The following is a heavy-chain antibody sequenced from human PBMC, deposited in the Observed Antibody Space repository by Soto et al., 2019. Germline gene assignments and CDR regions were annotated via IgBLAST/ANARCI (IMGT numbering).Heavy chain of an antibody. Sequence: QVQLVQSGAEVKKPGASVRVSCKASGYTFNDYGISWVRQAPGQGLEWMGWIGPYEGVTNHAQTFQGRVTMTGDTSTTTADMELRSLRSDDTALYYCARCYCSVGSCYTCWHFDLWGPGTLVTVTA. D-gene: IGHD2-15*01. CDR1: GYTFNDYG. V-gene: IGHV1-18*01. CDR2: IGPYEGVT. J-gene: IGHJ2*01. CDR3: ARCYCSVGSCYTCWHFDL.